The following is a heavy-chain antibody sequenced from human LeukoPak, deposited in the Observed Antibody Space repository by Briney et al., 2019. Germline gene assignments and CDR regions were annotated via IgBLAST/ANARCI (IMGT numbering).Heavy chain of an antibody. Sequence: PSETLSLTCTDSGYSISSGYYWGWIRQPPGKGLEWIGSIYHSGSTYYNPSLKSRVTISVDTSKNQFSLKLSSVTAADTAVYYCARSGYYYGSGSYWFDPWGQGTLVTVSS. CDR3: ARSGYYYGSGSYWFDP. V-gene: IGHV4-38-2*02. CDR1: GYSISSGYY. D-gene: IGHD3-10*01. CDR2: IYHSGST. J-gene: IGHJ5*02.